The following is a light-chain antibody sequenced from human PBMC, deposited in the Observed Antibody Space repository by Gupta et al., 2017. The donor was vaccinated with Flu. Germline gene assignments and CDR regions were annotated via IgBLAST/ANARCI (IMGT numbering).Light chain of an antibody. Sequence: EIVLTPSPVTLSLSPGDRATPTCRGRQSVSSNYLTWYQQKPGQAPRLLIYGASTRDTGVPDRFSGSGSGTDFTLTISRLEPEDFAVYYCQQYGSSPETFGQGTKLEIK. CDR3: QQYGSSPET. J-gene: IGKJ2*01. V-gene: IGKV3-20*01. CDR2: GAS. CDR1: QSVSSNY.